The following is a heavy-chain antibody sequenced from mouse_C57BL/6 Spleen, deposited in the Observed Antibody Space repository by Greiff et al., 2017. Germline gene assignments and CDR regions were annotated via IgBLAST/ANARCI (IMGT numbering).Heavy chain of an antibody. J-gene: IGHJ3*01. D-gene: IGHD1-1*02. Sequence: QVQLKQSGAELAKPGASVKLSCKASGYTFTSYWMHWVKQRPGQGLEWIGYINPSSGYTKYDQKFKDKATLTADKSSSTAYMQLSSLTYEDSAVYYCAHREGGHGWFAYWGQGTLVTVSA. V-gene: IGHV1-7*01. CDR1: GYTFTSYW. CDR3: AHREGGHGWFAY. CDR2: INPSSGYT.